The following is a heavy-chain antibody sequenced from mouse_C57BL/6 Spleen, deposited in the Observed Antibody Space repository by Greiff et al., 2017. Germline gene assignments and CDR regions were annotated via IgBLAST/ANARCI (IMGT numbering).Heavy chain of an antibody. CDR3: TESWDGYFDV. CDR2: IRLKSDNYAT. D-gene: IGHD4-1*01. Sequence: DVKLQESGGGLVQPGGSMKLSCVASGFTFSNYWMNWVRQSPEKGLEWVAQIRLKSDNYATHYAESVKGRFTISRDDSKSSVYLQMNNLRAEDTGIYYCTESWDGYFDVWGTGTTVTVSS. V-gene: IGHV6-3*01. J-gene: IGHJ1*03. CDR1: GFTFSNYW.